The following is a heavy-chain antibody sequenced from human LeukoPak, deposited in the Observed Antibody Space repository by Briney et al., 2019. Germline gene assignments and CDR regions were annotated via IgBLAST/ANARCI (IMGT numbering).Heavy chain of an antibody. J-gene: IGHJ4*02. D-gene: IGHD3-22*01. CDR1: GYTFTDYY. CDR3: ARNLFDSNAYYSPADY. CDR2: INPNTGGT. V-gene: IGHV1-2*06. Sequence: ASVTVSCKASGYTFTDYYMHWVRQAPRQRFEWMGRINPNTGGTNYAQKFQGRVTMTRDTSMSTAYMEVSSLTSDDTAVYYCARNLFDSNAYYSPADYWGQGTLVTVAS.